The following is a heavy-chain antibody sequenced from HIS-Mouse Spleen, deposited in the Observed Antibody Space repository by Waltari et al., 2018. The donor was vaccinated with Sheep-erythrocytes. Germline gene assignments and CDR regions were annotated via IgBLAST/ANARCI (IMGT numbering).Heavy chain of an antibody. CDR3: AKDRRGFWDY. Sequence: QVQLVESGGGVVQPGRSLRLSCSASGFTFSNYGMHWVRQAPGKGLEWVAVISYDGSNKYYADSVKGRFTISRDNSKNTLYLQMNSLRAEDTAVYYCAKDRRGFWDYWGQGTLVTVSS. V-gene: IGHV3-30*18. D-gene: IGHD3-10*01. J-gene: IGHJ4*02. CDR2: ISYDGSNK. CDR1: GFTFSNYG.